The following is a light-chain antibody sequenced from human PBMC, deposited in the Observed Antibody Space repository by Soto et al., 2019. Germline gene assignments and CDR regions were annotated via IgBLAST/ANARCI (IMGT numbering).Light chain of an antibody. V-gene: IGKV3-20*01. CDR3: HQYGYGRES. CDR1: QSVTSNY. J-gene: IGKJ2*03. CDR2: SAS. Sequence: EIVLTQSPGTLSLSPGEGATLSCRASQSVTSNYLAWYQHKPGQAPRLLIYSASSRAAGIPDRFSGSGTGTDFTLTISRLEPEDFAVYYCHQYGYGRESFGQGTKVEIK.